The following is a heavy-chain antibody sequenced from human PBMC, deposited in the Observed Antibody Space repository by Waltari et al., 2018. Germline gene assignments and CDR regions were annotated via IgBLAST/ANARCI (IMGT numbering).Heavy chain of an antibody. Sequence: EIQLVQSGGGLVQPGGSLRLSCAASGFNIDDYSLNWVRQAPGKGGEVFSYITGTSRTKFYADSVRGRFTSSRDNAKNSLYLQMNSLRADDTAVYFCARPVRISGNYGLDVWGQGTTVIVSS. V-gene: IGHV3-48*01. CDR3: ARPVRISGNYGLDV. CDR2: ITGTSRTK. CDR1: GFNIDDYS. J-gene: IGHJ6*02.